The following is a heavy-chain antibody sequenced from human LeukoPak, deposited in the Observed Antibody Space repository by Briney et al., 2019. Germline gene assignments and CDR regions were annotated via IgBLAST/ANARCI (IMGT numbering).Heavy chain of an antibody. J-gene: IGHJ6*03. CDR2: ISSSSSTI. Sequence: PGGSLRLSCAASGFTFSSYSMNWVRQAPGKGLEWVSYISSSSSTIYYADSVKGRFTISRDNAKNSLYLQMNSLRDEDTAVYYCARDDSPPGSYYYYYYMDVWGKGTTVTVSS. CDR3: ARDDSPPGSYYYYYYMDV. D-gene: IGHD1-26*01. V-gene: IGHV3-48*02. CDR1: GFTFSSYS.